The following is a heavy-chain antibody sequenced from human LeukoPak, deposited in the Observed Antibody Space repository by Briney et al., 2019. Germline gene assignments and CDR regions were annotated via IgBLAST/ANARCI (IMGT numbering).Heavy chain of an antibody. D-gene: IGHD5-18*01. CDR3: AKDSSYGYPYYFDY. V-gene: IGHV3-30*18. Sequence: PGRSLRLSCAASGFTFSSYGMHWVRQAPGKGLEWVTVISDDGSNKYYADSVKGRFTISRDNSKNTLYLQMNSLRAEDTAVYYCAKDSSYGYPYYFDYWGQGTLVTVSS. CDR2: ISDDGSNK. CDR1: GFTFSSYG. J-gene: IGHJ4*02.